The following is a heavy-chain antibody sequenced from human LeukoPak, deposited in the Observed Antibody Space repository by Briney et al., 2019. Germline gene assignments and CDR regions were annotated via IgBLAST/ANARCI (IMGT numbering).Heavy chain of an antibody. D-gene: IGHD3-22*01. J-gene: IGHJ4*02. Sequence: PSETLSLTCTVSGGSISSGGYYWSWIRQHPGKGLEWIGYIYYSGSTYYNPSLKSRVTISVDTSKNQFSLKLSSVTAADTAVYYCARQNYYDSSGYNFDYWGQGTLVTVSS. CDR2: IYYSGST. CDR3: ARQNYYDSSGYNFDY. CDR1: GGSISSGGYY. V-gene: IGHV4-31*03.